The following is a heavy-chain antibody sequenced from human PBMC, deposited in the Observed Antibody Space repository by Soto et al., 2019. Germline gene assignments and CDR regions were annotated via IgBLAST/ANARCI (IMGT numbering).Heavy chain of an antibody. CDR1: GYTFTRDA. V-gene: IGHV1-3*01. J-gene: IGHJ3*02. Sequence: ASVKVSCKASGYTFTRDAIHWMRQAPGQRLEWMGWIHAGNGNTGYSRKLQARVMFISDTSANTAYMELSSLTSEDTAVYYCTRDYGLMTSYKAFDIWFQATLGTV. CDR2: IHAGNGNT. CDR3: TRDYGLMTSYKAFDI. D-gene: IGHD3-10*01.